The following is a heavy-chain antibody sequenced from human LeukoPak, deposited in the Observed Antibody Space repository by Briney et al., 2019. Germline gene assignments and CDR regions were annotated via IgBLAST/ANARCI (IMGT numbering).Heavy chain of an antibody. V-gene: IGHV3-30*03. CDR1: GFTFSSYG. CDR2: ISYDGSNK. Sequence: GGSLRLSCAASGFTFSSYGMHWVRQAPGKGLEWVAVISYDGSNKYYADSVKGRFTISRDNSKNTLYLQMNSLRTEDTAVYYCARPSPPGDGYNPCDYWGPGALVIVSS. J-gene: IGHJ4*02. CDR3: ARPSPPGDGYNPCDY. D-gene: IGHD5-24*01.